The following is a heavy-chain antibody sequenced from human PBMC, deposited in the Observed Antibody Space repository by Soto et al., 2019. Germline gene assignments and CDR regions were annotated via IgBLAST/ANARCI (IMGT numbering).Heavy chain of an antibody. J-gene: IGHJ6*02. CDR3: AIATIAVPGTWSPSRFSGMDV. CDR2: FDPEDGET. V-gene: IGHV1-24*01. D-gene: IGHD6-19*01. Sequence: ASVKVSCKVSGYTLTELSMHWVRQAPGKGLEWMGGFDPEDGETIYAQKFQGRVTMTEDTSTDTAYMELSSLRSEDTAVYYCAIATIAVPGTWSPSRFSGMDVWGQGTTVTVSS. CDR1: GYTLTELS.